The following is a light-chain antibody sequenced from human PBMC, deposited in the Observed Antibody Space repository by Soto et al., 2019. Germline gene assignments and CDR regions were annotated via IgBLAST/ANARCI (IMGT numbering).Light chain of an antibody. CDR2: EVR. CDR1: SSDIGSYDL. V-gene: IGLV2-23*02. J-gene: IGLJ1*01. CDR3: CSGSTTFYV. Sequence: QSVPTQPASVSGSPGQSITISCTGTSSDIGSYDLVSWYQQHADKVPKLIIYEVRKRPSGVSNRFSGSKSGNTASRTISGLQAEDEADYYCCSGSTTFYVFGTGTKVTVL.